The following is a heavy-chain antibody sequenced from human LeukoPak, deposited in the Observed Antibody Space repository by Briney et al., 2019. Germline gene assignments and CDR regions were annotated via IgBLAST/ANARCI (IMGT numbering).Heavy chain of an antibody. V-gene: IGHV3-21*01. CDR3: AREISPYSSGWYRDY. J-gene: IGHJ4*02. Sequence: PGGSLRLSCAASGFTFSTYSMNWVRQAPGKARECLSSISSSSSYIYYADSVKGRFTISRDNAKNSLYLQMNSLRAEDTAVHYCAREISPYSSGWYRDYWGQGTLITVSS. D-gene: IGHD6-19*01. CDR1: GFTFSTYS. CDR2: ISSSSSYI.